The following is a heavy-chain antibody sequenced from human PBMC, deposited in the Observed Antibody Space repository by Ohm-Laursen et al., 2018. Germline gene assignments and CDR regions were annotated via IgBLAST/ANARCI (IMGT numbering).Heavy chain of an antibody. Sequence: SLRLSCTAPGFTFSSYEMNWVRQAPGKGLEWVSYISSSGSTLYYADSVKGRFTISRDNDKNSLFLQMNSLRAEDTAVYYCASLGYWGQGTLVTVSS. CDR1: GFTFSSYE. V-gene: IGHV3-48*03. CDR2: ISSSGSTL. D-gene: IGHD3-16*01. J-gene: IGHJ4*02. CDR3: ASLGY.